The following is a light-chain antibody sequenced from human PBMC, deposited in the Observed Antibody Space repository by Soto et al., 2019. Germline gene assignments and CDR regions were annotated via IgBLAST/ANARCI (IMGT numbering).Light chain of an antibody. CDR3: CSYAGTYTYV. CDR2: EVY. J-gene: IGLJ1*01. Sequence: QSVLTQPRSVSGSPGQSVTISCTGTSSDVGAYVYVSWYQNQPGSAPKLIIYEVYKRPSGVPDRFSGSKSGDTASLTISGLQADDEADYYCCSYAGTYTYVFGTGTKVTVL. V-gene: IGLV2-11*01. CDR1: SSDVGAYVY.